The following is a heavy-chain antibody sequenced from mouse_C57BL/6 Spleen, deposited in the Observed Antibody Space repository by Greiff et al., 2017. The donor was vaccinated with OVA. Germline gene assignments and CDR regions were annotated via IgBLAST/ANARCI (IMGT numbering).Heavy chain of an antibody. J-gene: IGHJ1*03. V-gene: IGHV1-69*01. CDR1: GYTFTSYW. D-gene: IGHD1-1*01. CDR3: ATGGSSYWYFDV. CDR2: IDPSDSYT. Sequence: VQLQESGAELVMPGASVKLSCKASGYTFTSYWMHWVKQRPGQGLEWIGEIDPSDSYTNYNQKFKGKSTLTVDKSSSTAYMQLSSLTSEDSAVYYCATGGSSYWYFDVWGTGTTVTVSS.